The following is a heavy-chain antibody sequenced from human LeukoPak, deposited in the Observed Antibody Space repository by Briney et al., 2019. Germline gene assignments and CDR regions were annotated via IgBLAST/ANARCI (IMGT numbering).Heavy chain of an antibody. CDR1: GYRLRNHG. Sequence: GASVKVSCKASGYRLRNHGISWVRQAPGQGLEWMGWIGADSGDTHGDAHYAEKLQGRVTMTTDTSTDTAYMDLRSLTSDDTAVYYCAGGSSPYNWYFDLWGHGTLVTVSS. CDR2: IGADSGDTHGDA. V-gene: IGHV1-18*01. CDR3: AGGSSPYNWYFDL. D-gene: IGHD4-11*01. J-gene: IGHJ2*01.